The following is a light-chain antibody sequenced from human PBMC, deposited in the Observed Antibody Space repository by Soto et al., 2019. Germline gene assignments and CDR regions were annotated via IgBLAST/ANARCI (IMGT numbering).Light chain of an antibody. CDR1: SSDVGGYNY. CDR2: DVS. J-gene: IGLJ2*01. V-gene: IGLV2-14*01. CDR3: SSYTSSSTLDVL. Sequence: QSALTQPASVSGSTGQSITISCTGTSSDVGGYNYVSWYQQHPGKAPKLMIYDVSNRPSGVSNRFSGSKSGNTASLTISGLQAEDEADYYCSSYTSSSTLDVLFGGGTKLTVL.